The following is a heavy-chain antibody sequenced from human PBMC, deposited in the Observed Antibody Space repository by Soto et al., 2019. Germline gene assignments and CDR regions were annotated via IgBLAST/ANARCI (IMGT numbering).Heavy chain of an antibody. CDR3: AREKSIAARPAYFDY. CDR1: GFTFSSYA. J-gene: IGHJ4*02. V-gene: IGHV3-30-3*01. CDR2: ISYDGSNK. D-gene: IGHD6-6*01. Sequence: GGSLRLSCAASGFTFSSYAMHWVRQAPGKGLEWVAVISYDGSNKYYAGSVKGRFTISRGNSKNTLYLQMNSLRAEDTAVYYCAREKSIAARPAYFDYWGQGTLVTVSS.